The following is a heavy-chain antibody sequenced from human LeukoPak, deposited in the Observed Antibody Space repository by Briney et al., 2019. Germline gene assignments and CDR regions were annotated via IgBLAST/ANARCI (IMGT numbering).Heavy chain of an antibody. V-gene: IGHV4-34*01. CDR2: INHSGST. CDR3: ARGSGRFDY. J-gene: IGHJ4*02. CDR1: GGSLSGYY. D-gene: IGHD3-10*01. Sequence: SETLSLTCAVYGGSLSGYYWSWIRQPPGKGLEWIGEINHSGSTNYNPSLKSRVTISVDTSKNQFSLKLSSVTAADTAVYYCARGSGRFDYWGQGTLVTVSS.